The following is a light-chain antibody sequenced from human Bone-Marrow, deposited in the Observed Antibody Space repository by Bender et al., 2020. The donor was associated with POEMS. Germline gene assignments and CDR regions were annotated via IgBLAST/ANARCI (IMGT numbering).Light chain of an antibody. J-gene: IGLJ3*02. CDR2: KDS. CDR1: ALPKQY. V-gene: IGLV3-25*02. CDR3: QSADITGAYEV. Sequence: SYELTQPPSVSVSPGQTAKITCSGDALPKQYSYWYQQKSGQAPVLIIYKDSQRPSKIPERFSASTAGTTVTLTINAVQPEDEAVYICQSADITGAYEVFGGGTRLTVL.